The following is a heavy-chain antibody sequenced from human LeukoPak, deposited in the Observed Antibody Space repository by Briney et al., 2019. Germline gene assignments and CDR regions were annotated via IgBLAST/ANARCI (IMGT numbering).Heavy chain of an antibody. J-gene: IGHJ4*02. D-gene: IGHD3-3*01. CDR2: ISAYNGNT. CDR3: ARDQDDFWSGYMWFDY. CDR1: GYTFTSYG. Sequence: ASVKVSCKASGYTFTSYGISWVRQAPGQVLEWMGWISAYNGNTNYAQKLQGRVTMTTDTSTSSAYMELRSLRSDDTAVYYCARDQDDFWSGYMWFDYWGQGTLVTVSS. V-gene: IGHV1-18*01.